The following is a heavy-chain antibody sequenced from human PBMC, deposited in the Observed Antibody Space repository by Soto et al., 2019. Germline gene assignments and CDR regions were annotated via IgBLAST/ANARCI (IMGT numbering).Heavy chain of an antibody. D-gene: IGHD3-16*01. Sequence: QVQLVESGGGVVQPGRSLRLSCAASGFTFSSYGMHWVRQAPGKGLEWVALISNDGSNKYYVDSGKGRVTISRDNSKNTVYLQRNSLRAEDPAVYYCGGGNYFSDYWGQGTLITVSS. CDR1: GFTFSSYG. J-gene: IGHJ4*02. CDR2: ISNDGSNK. CDR3: GGGNYFSDY. V-gene: IGHV3-30*03.